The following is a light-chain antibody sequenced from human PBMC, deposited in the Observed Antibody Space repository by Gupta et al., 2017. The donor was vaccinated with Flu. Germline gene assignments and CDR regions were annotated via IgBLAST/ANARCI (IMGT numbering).Light chain of an antibody. Sequence: NFMLTQPHSVSESPGKTVTISCPRSSGSIASNYVQWYQQRPGSSPTTVIYEDNQRPSGVPDRFSGSIDSSSNSASLTISGLKTEDEADYYCQSYDSSNPHWVFGGGTKLTVL. V-gene: IGLV6-57*01. CDR2: EDN. CDR3: QSYDSSNPHWV. J-gene: IGLJ3*02. CDR1: SGSIASNY.